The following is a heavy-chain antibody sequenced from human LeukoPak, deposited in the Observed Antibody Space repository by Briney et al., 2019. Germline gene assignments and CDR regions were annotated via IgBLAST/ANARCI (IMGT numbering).Heavy chain of an antibody. J-gene: IGHJ6*02. CDR2: IWYDGSNK. CDR1: GFTFSNAW. Sequence: SGGSLRLSCAASGFTFSNAWMSWVRQAPGKGLEWVAVIWYDGSNKYYADSVKGRFTISRDNSKNTLYLQMNSLRAEDTAVYYCARVDYDILTGYPSGSYYGMDVWGQGTTVTVSS. D-gene: IGHD3-9*01. CDR3: ARVDYDILTGYPSGSYYGMDV. V-gene: IGHV3-33*08.